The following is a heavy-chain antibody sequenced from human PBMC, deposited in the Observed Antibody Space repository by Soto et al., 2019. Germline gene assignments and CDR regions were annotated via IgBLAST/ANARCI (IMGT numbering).Heavy chain of an antibody. V-gene: IGHV3-30-3*01. D-gene: IGHD3-9*01. J-gene: IGHJ5*02. CDR3: ARDYEARFYDILTGFLFDP. CDR2: ISYDGSNK. CDR1: GFTFSSYA. Sequence: PGGSLRLSCAASGFTFSSYAMHWVRQDPGKGLEWVAVISYDGSNKYYADSVKGRFTISRDNSKNTLYLQMNSLRAEDTAVYYCARDYEARFYDILTGFLFDPWGQGTLVTVSS.